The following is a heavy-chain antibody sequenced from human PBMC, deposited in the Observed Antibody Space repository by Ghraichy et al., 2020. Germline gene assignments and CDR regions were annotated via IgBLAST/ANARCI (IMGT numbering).Heavy chain of an antibody. CDR2: ISGSGGST. J-gene: IGHJ4*02. V-gene: IGHV3-23*01. D-gene: IGHD3-10*01. CDR1: GFTFSIHG. Sequence: GGSLRLSCIASGFTFSIHGMTWVRQAPGKGLEWVSSISGSGGSTSYADSVKGRVTISRDNSQNTLYLQMNSLRADDTAIYFCAKDFYNSGSVDYWGQGTLVTVSS. CDR3: AKDFYNSGSVDY.